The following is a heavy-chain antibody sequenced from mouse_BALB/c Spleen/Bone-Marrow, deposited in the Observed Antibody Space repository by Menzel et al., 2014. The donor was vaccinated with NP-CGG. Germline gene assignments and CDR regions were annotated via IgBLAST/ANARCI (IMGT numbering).Heavy chain of an antibody. V-gene: IGHV1-54*01. J-gene: IGHJ3*01. Sequence: QVQLKHSGAELVRPGTSVTVSCKAPGYAFTNYLIEWVKQRPGQGLEWIGVINPGSGGINYNEKFRVKATLTADKSSSIVYMQLSSLTSDDSAVYFCARELGRGFAYWGQGTLVTVSA. D-gene: IGHD4-1*01. CDR1: GYAFTNYL. CDR3: ARELGRGFAY. CDR2: INPGSGGI.